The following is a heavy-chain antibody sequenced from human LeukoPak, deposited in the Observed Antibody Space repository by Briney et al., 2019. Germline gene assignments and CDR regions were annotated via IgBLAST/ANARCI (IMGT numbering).Heavy chain of an antibody. Sequence: ASVKVSCKASGYTFTSYGISWVRQAPGQGLEWMGWISAYNGNTNYAQKLQGRVTMTTDTFTSTAYMELRSLRSDDTAVYYCARDRDLWFGELAAYWGQGTLVTVSS. V-gene: IGHV1-18*01. D-gene: IGHD3-10*01. CDR1: GYTFTSYG. CDR2: ISAYNGNT. J-gene: IGHJ4*02. CDR3: ARDRDLWFGELAAY.